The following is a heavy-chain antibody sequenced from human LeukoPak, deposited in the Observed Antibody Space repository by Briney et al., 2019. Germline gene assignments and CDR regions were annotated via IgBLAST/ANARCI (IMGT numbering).Heavy chain of an antibody. Sequence: PSETLSLTCTVSGGSISSSSYYWGWVRQPPGRWLEWIGSIYYSGSTYYNPSLKSRVTISVDTSKNQFSLKLSSVTAADTAVYYCARRRSGYSYVEYWGQGTLVTVSS. CDR1: GGSISSSSYY. D-gene: IGHD5-18*01. CDR3: ARRRSGYSYVEY. V-gene: IGHV4-39*01. J-gene: IGHJ4*02. CDR2: IYYSGST.